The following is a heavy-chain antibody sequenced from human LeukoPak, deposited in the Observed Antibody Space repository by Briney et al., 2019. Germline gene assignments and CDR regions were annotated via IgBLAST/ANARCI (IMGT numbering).Heavy chain of an antibody. CDR2: IWYDGSNK. D-gene: IGHD3-10*01. J-gene: IGHJ6*04. CDR3: ARDPSMVRGVYYYYYYGMDV. Sequence: GGSLGLSCAASGFTFSSYGMHWVRQAPGKGLEWVAVIWYDGSNKYYADSVKGRFTISRDNSKNTLYLQMNSLRAEDTAVYYCARDPSMVRGVYYYYYYGMDVWGKGTTVTVSS. V-gene: IGHV3-33*01. CDR1: GFTFSSYG.